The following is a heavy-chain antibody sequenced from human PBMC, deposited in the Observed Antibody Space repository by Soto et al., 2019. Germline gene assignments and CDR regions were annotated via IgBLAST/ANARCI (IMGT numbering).Heavy chain of an antibody. CDR1: GASSSDYY. J-gene: IGHJ1*01. Sequence: KSXETLRVTCTVAGASSSDYYWSWIRQSPGKGLDWIGYFYPSGRTDYNPSLKSRVTISVDTSKNHFSLELNSLTAADTAVYYCAGWSLITPQHRVWRQGALVTVSS. D-gene: IGHD1-20*01. CDR2: FYPSGRT. CDR3: AGWSLITPQHRV. V-gene: IGHV4-59*01.